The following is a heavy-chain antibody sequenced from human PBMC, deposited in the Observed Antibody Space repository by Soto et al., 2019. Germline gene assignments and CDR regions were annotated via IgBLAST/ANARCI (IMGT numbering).Heavy chain of an antibody. J-gene: IGHJ4*02. CDR3: ARVISGYSYGYGSYYFDY. CDR2: IYYSGST. CDR1: GGSVSSGSYY. D-gene: IGHD5-18*01. V-gene: IGHV4-61*01. Sequence: QVQLQESGPGLVKPSETLSLTCTVSGGSVSSGSYYWSWIRQPPGKGLEWIGYIYYSGSTNYNPSLKIRVTISVDTSKNQFSLKLSSVTAADTAVYYCARVISGYSYGYGSYYFDYWGQGTLVTVSS.